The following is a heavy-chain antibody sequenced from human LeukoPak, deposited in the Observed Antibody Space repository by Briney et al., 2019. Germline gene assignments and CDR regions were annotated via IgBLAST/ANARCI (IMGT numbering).Heavy chain of an antibody. CDR1: GFTFSNAW. CDR3: TTDIVVVPAAIGPRDY. Sequence: GGSLRLSCAASGFTFSNAWMSWVRQAPGKGLEWVGRIKSKTDGGTTDYAAPVKGRFTISRDDSRNTLYLQMNSLKTEDTAVYYCTTDIVVVPAAIGPRDYWGQGTLVTVSS. V-gene: IGHV3-15*01. D-gene: IGHD2-2*01. CDR2: IKSKTDGGTT. J-gene: IGHJ4*02.